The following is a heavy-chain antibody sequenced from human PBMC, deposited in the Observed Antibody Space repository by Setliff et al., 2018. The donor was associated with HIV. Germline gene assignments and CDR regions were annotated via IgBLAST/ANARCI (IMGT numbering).Heavy chain of an antibody. J-gene: IGHJ4*02. D-gene: IGHD2-15*01. CDR2: INPNSGGT. Sequence: ASVKVSCKASGYTFTDYYMHWVRQAPGQGLEWMGRINPNSGGTNYAQKFQGRVTMTRDTSISTAYMELSRLRSDDTAVYYCARDREIGEYCSGGGCYQDYWGQGTLVTVSS. CDR3: ARDREIGEYCSGGGCYQDY. V-gene: IGHV1-2*06. CDR1: GYTFTDYY.